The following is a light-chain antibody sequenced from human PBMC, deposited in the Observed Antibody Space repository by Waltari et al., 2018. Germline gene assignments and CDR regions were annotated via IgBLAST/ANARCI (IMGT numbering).Light chain of an antibody. CDR2: KVS. Sequence: DVVMTQSPLSLPVTLGQPASISCRSSQSLVHSDGNTYLNWFQQRPGQSPRRLIYKVSKRDSGVPDRFSGGGSGTDFTLKISRVEAEDVGVYYCMQGSHWPRTFGQGTKLEI. CDR3: MQGSHWPRT. CDR1: QSLVHSDGNTY. J-gene: IGKJ2*01. V-gene: IGKV2-30*02.